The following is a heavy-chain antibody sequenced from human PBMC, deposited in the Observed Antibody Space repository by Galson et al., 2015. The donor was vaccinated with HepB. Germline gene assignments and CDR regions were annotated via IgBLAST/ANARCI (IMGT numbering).Heavy chain of an antibody. CDR2: ISSNTLYT. V-gene: IGHV3-11*06. CDR1: GFTFSDYY. CDR3: ARVADADYGDHTLFDS. J-gene: IGHJ4*02. Sequence: SLRLSCAVSGFTFSDYYMSWIRQAPGKGLEWISYISSNTLYTNYADSVKGRFTISRDNAKTSLYLQINGLRAEDTAVYYCARVADADYGDHTLFDSWGREPWSRSTQ. D-gene: IGHD4-17*01.